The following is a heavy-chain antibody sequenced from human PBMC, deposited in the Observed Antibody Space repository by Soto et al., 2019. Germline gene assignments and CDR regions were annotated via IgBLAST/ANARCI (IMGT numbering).Heavy chain of an antibody. CDR2: ISAYNGNA. J-gene: IGHJ4*02. CDR1: GYTFTSYG. Sequence: QVQLVQSGAEVKKPGASVKVSCKASGYTFTSYGISWVRQAPGQGLEWMGWISAYNGNANYAQKLKVRVTMTTDTSTSTASMELRRLRADDTAVYYCARESPPADYWGQGTLVTVSS. CDR3: ARESPPADY. V-gene: IGHV1-18*01.